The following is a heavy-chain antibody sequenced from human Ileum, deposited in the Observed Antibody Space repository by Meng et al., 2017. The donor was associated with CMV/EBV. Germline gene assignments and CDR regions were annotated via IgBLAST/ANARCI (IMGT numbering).Heavy chain of an antibody. J-gene: IGHJ4*02. CDR2: LYLTDPY. CDR1: GGSLTNFY. V-gene: IGHV4-4*07. CDR3: VRGSGASTPMGFDY. D-gene: IGHD4/OR15-4a*01. Sequence: HRDEAGPRMGNPSEPLSLTVPFAGGSLTNFYSSANRHPAVRGLECIVHLYLTDPYHYHPSLDSQVPMSLDTSKNQFSLSLRSVTAADTATYFSVRGSGASTPMGFDYWGLGTLVTVSS.